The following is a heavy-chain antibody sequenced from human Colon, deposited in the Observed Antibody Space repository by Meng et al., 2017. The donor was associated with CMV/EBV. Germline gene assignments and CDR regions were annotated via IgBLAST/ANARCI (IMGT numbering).Heavy chain of an antibody. CDR1: GGSISSYY. D-gene: IGHD1-26*01. V-gene: IGHV4-59*01. J-gene: IGHJ6*02. CDR3: ARVPLGELLSYYGMDV. CDR2: IYYSGST. Sequence: SETLSLTFTVSGGSISSYYWSWIRQPPGKGLEWIGYIYYSGSTNYNPSLKSRVTISVDTSKNQFSLKLSSVTAAATAVYYCARVPLGELLSYYGMDVWGQGTTVTVSS.